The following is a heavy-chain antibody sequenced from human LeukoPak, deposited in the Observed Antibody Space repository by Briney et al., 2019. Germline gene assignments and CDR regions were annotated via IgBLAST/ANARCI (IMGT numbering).Heavy chain of an antibody. CDR3: ARRGRSGSYHDYFDY. V-gene: IGHV4-39*01. D-gene: IGHD1-26*01. CDR2: IYYSGST. CDR1: GGSISSSSYY. J-gene: IGHJ4*02. Sequence: SETLSLTCTVSGGSISSSSYYWGWIRQPPGKGLEWIGSIYYSGSTYYNPSLKSRVTISVDTSKNQFSLKLSSVTAADTAVYYCARRGRSGSYHDYFDYWGQGTLVTVSS.